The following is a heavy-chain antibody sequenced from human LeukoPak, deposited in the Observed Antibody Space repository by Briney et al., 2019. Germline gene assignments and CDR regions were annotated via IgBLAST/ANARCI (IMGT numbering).Heavy chain of an antibody. CDR3: AKFYDILTSYFDY. D-gene: IGHD3-9*01. Sequence: PGGSLRLCCAASGFTFSSYAMNWVRQSPGKGLEWVSGLSGGGGGTIYAYYTDSVKGRFTISRDNSKNTLYLEMNSLRAEDTAVYYCAKFYDILTSYFDYWGQGTLVTVSS. J-gene: IGHJ4*02. V-gene: IGHV3-23*01. CDR2: LSGGGGGTIYA. CDR1: GFTFSSYA.